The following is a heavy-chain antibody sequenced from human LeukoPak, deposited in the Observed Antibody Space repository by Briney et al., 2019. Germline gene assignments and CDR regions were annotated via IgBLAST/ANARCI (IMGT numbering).Heavy chain of an antibody. J-gene: IGHJ4*02. CDR3: ARDGGSYLFDY. CDR2: IIPILGIA. D-gene: IGHD1-26*01. CDR1: GGTFSSYT. V-gene: IGHV1-69*02. Sequence: SVKVSCKASGGTFSSYTISWVRQAPGQGLEWMGRIIPILGIANYAQKFQGRVTITADKSTSTAYMELSSLRSEDTAVYYCARDGGSYLFDYWGQGTLVTVSS.